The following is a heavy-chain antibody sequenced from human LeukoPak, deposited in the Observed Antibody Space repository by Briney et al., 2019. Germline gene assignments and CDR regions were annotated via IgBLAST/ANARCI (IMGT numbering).Heavy chain of an antibody. J-gene: IGHJ4*02. D-gene: IGHD3-16*01. CDR2: IKHDESEK. CDR1: GFTVSRNS. V-gene: IGHV3-7*01. Sequence: GGSLRLSCAASGFTVSRNSMAWVRQAPGKGLEWVANIKHDESEKNYLDSVKGRFTISRDNAQNSLYLQMNGLRVEDTAVYYCTRRLDDWGQGTLVTVSS. CDR3: TRRLDD.